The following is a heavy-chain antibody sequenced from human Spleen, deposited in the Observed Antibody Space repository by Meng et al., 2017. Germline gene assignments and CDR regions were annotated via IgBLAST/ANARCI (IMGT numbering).Heavy chain of an antibody. D-gene: IGHD6-19*01. CDR1: GGSLIGYN. J-gene: IGHJ6*02. V-gene: IGHV4-34*01. Sequence: SETLSLTCAVYGGSLIGYNWSWIRQAPGKGLEWMGEINHSGSTNYNPSLKSRVTISVDTSKNQFSLKLSSVTAADTAVYYCAREPLWVAVAGTDVWGQGTTVTVSS. CDR3: AREPLWVAVAGTDV. CDR2: INHSGST.